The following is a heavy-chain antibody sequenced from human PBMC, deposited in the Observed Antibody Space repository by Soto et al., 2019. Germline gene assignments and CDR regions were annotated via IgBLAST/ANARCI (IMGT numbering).Heavy chain of an antibody. CDR2: VHPNSGGT. V-gene: IGHV1-2*02. CDR3: AKELQRGMDV. J-gene: IGHJ6*02. Sequence: QVHLVQSGAEGKQPGASVKVSCKASGYTFSVYPMHWVRQAPGQGLEWMGWVHPNSGGTNYAQSFEGRVTMTRDTSSNTAYMELSRLTSDDTAVYYCAKELQRGMDVWGQGTTVTVSS. CDR1: GYTFSVYP. D-gene: IGHD4-4*01.